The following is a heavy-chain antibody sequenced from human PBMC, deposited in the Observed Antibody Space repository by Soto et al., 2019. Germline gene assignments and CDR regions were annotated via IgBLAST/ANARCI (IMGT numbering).Heavy chain of an antibody. Sequence: EVQLLESGGGLVQPGGSLRLSCAASGFTFSSYAMSWVRQAPGKGLEWVSAISGSGGSTYYADSVTGRFTISRDNSKNTLDLQMNSLRGEDTAVYYWAKGNDYIWGSYRQFDYWGQGTLVTVSS. CDR3: AKGNDYIWGSYRQFDY. CDR1: GFTFSSYA. J-gene: IGHJ4*02. V-gene: IGHV3-23*01. CDR2: ISGSGGST. D-gene: IGHD3-16*02.